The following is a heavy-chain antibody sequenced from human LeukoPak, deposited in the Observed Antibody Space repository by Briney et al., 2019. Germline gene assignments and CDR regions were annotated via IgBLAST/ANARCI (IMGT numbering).Heavy chain of an antibody. Sequence: GGSLRLSCAASGFTFSSYGTHWVRQAPGKGLEWVAVIWYDGSNKYYADSVKGRFTISRDNSKNTLYLQMNSLRAEDTAVYYCARPIRPYCSSTSCYPLDYWGQGTLVTVSS. D-gene: IGHD2-2*01. V-gene: IGHV3-33*01. CDR2: IWYDGSNK. CDR3: ARPIRPYCSSTSCYPLDY. J-gene: IGHJ4*02. CDR1: GFTFSSYG.